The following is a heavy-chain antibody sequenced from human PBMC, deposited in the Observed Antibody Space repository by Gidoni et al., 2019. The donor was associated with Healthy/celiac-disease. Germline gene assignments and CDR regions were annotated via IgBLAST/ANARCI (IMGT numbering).Heavy chain of an antibody. V-gene: IGHV4-34*01. J-gene: IGHJ4*02. Sequence: QVQLQQWGAGLLKPSETLSLTCAVYGGSFSGYYWSWIRQPPGKGLEWIGEINHSGSTNDNPSLKSRVTISVDTSKNQFSLKLSSVTAADTAVYYCARGNIVATIGGRDFDYWGQGTLVTVSS. D-gene: IGHD5-12*01. CDR2: INHSGST. CDR3: ARGNIVATIGGRDFDY. CDR1: GGSFSGYY.